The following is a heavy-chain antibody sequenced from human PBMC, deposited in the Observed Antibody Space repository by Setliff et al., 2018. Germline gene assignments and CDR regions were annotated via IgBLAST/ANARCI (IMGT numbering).Heavy chain of an antibody. V-gene: IGHV4-34*01. CDR3: RYWSGYYNNDY. D-gene: IGHD3-3*01. CDR1: GGSFSNYY. Sequence: ETLSLTCTVYGGSFSNYYWGWIRQSPGKGLEWIGEINDSGTTNYSPSLKSRVTISLDASTNQFSLKLRSVSAADTAVYYCRYWSGYYNNDYWGQGTLVTSPQ. CDR2: INDSGTT. J-gene: IGHJ4*02.